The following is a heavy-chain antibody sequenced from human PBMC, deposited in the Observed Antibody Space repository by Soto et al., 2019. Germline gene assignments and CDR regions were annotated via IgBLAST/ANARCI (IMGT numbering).Heavy chain of an antibody. Sequence: QLPLQESGPGLVRLSGTLSLTCAVSGGFTSTNNWWSWVRQPPGKGLEWIGDAYHSGSTEYNPSLKSRFSISVEQDTNQISRKLTSATAADTAVYYCARSPHSSYYCGSWTFDYWGQGTLVTVSS. CDR2: AYHSGST. J-gene: IGHJ4*02. V-gene: IGHV4-4*02. CDR3: ARSPHSSYYCGSWTFDY. CDR1: GGFTSTNNW. D-gene: IGHD2-21*01.